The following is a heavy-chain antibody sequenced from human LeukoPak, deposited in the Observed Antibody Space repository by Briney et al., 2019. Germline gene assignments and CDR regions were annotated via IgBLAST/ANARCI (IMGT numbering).Heavy chain of an antibody. Sequence: ASVKVSCKASGYTFTSYDINWVRQATGQRLEWMGWMNPNSGNTGYAQKFQGRVTITRNTSISTAYMEPSSLRSEDTAVYYCARGSDSSGWFDPWGQGTLVTVSS. CDR1: GYTFTSYD. D-gene: IGHD6-19*01. V-gene: IGHV1-8*03. CDR3: ARGSDSSGWFDP. J-gene: IGHJ5*02. CDR2: MNPNSGNT.